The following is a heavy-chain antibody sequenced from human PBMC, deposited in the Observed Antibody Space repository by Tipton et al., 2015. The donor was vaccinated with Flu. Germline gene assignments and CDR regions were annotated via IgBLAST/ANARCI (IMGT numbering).Heavy chain of an antibody. CDR3: ARHQSSSLLPFDY. D-gene: IGHD6-6*01. Sequence: TLSLTCSVSGGSIGSPYCWGWVRQPPGQGLEWIGNICPGSPYYNSSLKSRVTISVDTSKNQFSLRLTSVTAADTAVYYCARHQSSSLLPFDYWDQGTLVAVSS. CDR2: ICPGSP. V-gene: IGHV4-38-2*01. CDR1: GGSIGSPYC. J-gene: IGHJ4*02.